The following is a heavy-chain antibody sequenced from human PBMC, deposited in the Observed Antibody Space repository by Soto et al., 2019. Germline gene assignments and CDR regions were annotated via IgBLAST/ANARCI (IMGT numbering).Heavy chain of an antibody. CDR1: GFIFSSYG. J-gene: IGHJ6*02. V-gene: IGHV3-30*18. CDR3: AKDPARSNWHFRYYGMDV. CDR2: ILYDGSNE. Sequence: QVQLVESGGGVVQPWRSLRLSCAASGFIFSSYGMHWVRQAPGKGLEWVAVILYDGSNEYYAESVKGRFSISRDNSKNTLYIEMYGRRADDTAVYYCAKDPARSNWHFRYYGMDVWGQGTTVTVAS. D-gene: IGHD4-4*01.